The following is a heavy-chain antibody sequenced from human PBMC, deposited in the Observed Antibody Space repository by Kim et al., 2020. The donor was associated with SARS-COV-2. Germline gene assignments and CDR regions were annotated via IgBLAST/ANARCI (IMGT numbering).Heavy chain of an antibody. J-gene: IGHJ4*02. V-gene: IGHV3-48*04. CDR1: GFTFSSYS. CDR2: ISRSSSSI. D-gene: IGHD5-12*01. Sequence: GGSLRLSCAASGFTFSSYSMNWVRQAPGKGLEWVSCISRSSSSIYYADSVKGRFTISRDNAKNSLYLQMNSLRAEDTAVYYCATGNSGYDCGGFDHGRQG. CDR3: ATGNSGYDCGGFDH.